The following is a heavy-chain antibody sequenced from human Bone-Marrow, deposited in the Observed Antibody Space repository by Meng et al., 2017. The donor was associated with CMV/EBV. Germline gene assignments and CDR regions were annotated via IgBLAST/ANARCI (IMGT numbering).Heavy chain of an antibody. CDR1: GGSISSSSYY. D-gene: IGHD3-3*01. CDR2: IYYSGST. J-gene: IGHJ4*02. Sequence: SETLSLTCTVSGGSISSSSYYWGWIRQPPGKGLEWIGSIYYSGSTYYNPSLKSRVTISVDTSKNQFSLKLSSVTAADTAVYYCARSVNYDFWSGSPVGSFDYWVQGTLVTVSS. V-gene: IGHV4-39*07. CDR3: ARSVNYDFWSGSPVGSFDY.